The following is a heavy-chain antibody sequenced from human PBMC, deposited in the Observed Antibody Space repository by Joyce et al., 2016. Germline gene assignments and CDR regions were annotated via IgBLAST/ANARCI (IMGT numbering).Heavy chain of an antibody. CDR3: ARDLRIVGATRYYYYYMDV. D-gene: IGHD1-26*01. CDR2: INAGNGNT. CDR1: GYTFTTNT. J-gene: IGHJ6*03. V-gene: IGHV1-3*01. Sequence: QVQLVQSGAEVKKPGASVKVSCKASGYTFTTNTMHWVRQAPGQGLEWMGWINAGNGNTKYSQKCQGRVTSTRDTSASTVYMELSSLRSEDTAVYYCARDLRIVGATRYYYYYMDVWGKGTTVTVSS.